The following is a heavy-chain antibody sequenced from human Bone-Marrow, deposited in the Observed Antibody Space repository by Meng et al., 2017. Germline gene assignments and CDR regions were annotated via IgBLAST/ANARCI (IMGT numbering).Heavy chain of an antibody. CDR2: IWYDGSNK. V-gene: IGHV3-33*01. CDR1: GFTFSSYG. J-gene: IGHJ4*02. D-gene: IGHD6-13*01. Sequence: GESLKISCAASGFTFSSYGMHWVRQAPGKGLEWVAVIWYDGSNKYYADSVKGRFTISRDNAKNSLYLQMNSLRAEDTAVYYCARDRELAAAGSTDYWGQGTLVTVSS. CDR3: ARDRELAAAGSTDY.